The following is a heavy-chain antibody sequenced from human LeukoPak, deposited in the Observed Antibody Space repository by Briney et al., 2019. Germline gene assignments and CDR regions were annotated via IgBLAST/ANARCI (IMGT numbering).Heavy chain of an antibody. CDR1: GFTFSNFA. J-gene: IGHJ5*02. V-gene: IGHV3-23*01. D-gene: IGHD3-22*01. CDR2: VSGRGDNT. Sequence: SGGSLRLSCAASGFTFSNFAMSWVRQAPGKGLEWVSGVSGRGDNTYYADSAKGRFTISRDNSKNTMSLHMNSLRAEDTAIYYCAKGLYYVYDSSGYHSNWFDPWGQGTLVAVSS. CDR3: AKGLYYVYDSSGYHSNWFDP.